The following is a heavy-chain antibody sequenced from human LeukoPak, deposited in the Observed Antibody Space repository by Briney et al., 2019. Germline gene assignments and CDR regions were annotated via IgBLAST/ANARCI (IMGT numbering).Heavy chain of an antibody. V-gene: IGHV4-39*01. J-gene: IGHJ5*02. CDR2: IYHSRST. CDR1: GGSISSSSYY. CDR3: AGIVLMVYANWFDP. D-gene: IGHD2-8*01. Sequence: AETLSLTCTVSGGSISSSSYYWGWIRPPPGRGLEWIGCIYHSRSTYYKPSLQSRVTISVDTSKNQISLKLSSVTAADTAVYYCAGIVLMVYANWFDPWGQGTLVTVSS.